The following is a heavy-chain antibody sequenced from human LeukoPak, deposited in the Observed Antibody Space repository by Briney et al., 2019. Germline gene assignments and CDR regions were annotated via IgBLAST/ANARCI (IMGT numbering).Heavy chain of an antibody. Sequence: SETLSLTCAVYGGSFSGYYWSWIRQPPGKGLEWIGEINHSGSTNYNPSLKSRVTISVDTSKIQFSLKLSSVTAADTAVYYCARPAGGKYYYGPDADDYYYYMDVWGKGTTVTVSS. D-gene: IGHD3-10*01. CDR1: GGSFSGYY. CDR2: INHSGST. J-gene: IGHJ6*03. V-gene: IGHV4-34*01. CDR3: ARPAGGKYYYGPDADDYYYYMDV.